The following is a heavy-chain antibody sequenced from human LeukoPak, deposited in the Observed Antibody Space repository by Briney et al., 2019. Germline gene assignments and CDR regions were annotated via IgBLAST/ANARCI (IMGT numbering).Heavy chain of an antibody. CDR2: IYSSGGT. D-gene: IGHD6-6*01. CDR3: ARDSVQYYFDS. V-gene: IGHV4-61*02. J-gene: IGHJ4*02. CDR1: GGSISSGSYY. Sequence: PSQTLSLTCTVSGGSISSGSYYWTWIRQPAGKGLEWIGRIYSSGGTNYNPPLKSRVTISVDTSKKHFSLELSSVTAADTAVYYCARDSVQYYFDSWGQGTLVTVSS.